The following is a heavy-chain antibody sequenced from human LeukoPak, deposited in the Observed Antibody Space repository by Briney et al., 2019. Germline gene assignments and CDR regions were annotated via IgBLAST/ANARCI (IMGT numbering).Heavy chain of an antibody. D-gene: IGHD2-2*01. CDR3: ARGPHCSSTSCYPEYFHH. J-gene: IGHJ1*01. CDR1: GASISSGDYY. Sequence: SQTLSLTCTVSGASISSGDYYWSWIRQHPGKGLEWIGYISYSGSPYYNPSLKSRVTISVDTSRNQFSLKLSSVTAADTAVYYCARGPHCSSTSCYPEYFHHWGQGTLVTVSS. CDR2: ISYSGSP. V-gene: IGHV4-31*03.